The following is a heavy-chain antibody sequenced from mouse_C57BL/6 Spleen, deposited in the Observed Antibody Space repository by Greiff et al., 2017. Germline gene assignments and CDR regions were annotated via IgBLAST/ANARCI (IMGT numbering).Heavy chain of an antibody. CDR2: IYPGDGDT. CDR1: GYAFSSSW. CDR3: ARYDGGGYAMDY. V-gene: IGHV1-82*01. J-gene: IGHJ4*01. D-gene: IGHD2-3*01. Sequence: VQLQQSGPELVKPGASVKISCKASGYAFSSSWMNWVKQRPGKGLEWIGRIYPGDGDTNYNGKFKGKATLTADKSSSTAYMQLSSLTSEDSAVYFCARYDGGGYAMDYWGQGTSVTVSS.